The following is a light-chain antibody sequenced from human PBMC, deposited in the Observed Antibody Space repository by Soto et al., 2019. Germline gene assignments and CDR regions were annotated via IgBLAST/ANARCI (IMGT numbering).Light chain of an antibody. J-gene: IGKJ2*01. V-gene: IGKV1-5*03. Sequence: DIQMTQSPSTLSASEGDRVTITCRTSQSIGSWLAWYQQKPGKAPKLLIYKASSLETGVPSRFSGSGSGTEFTLTISTLQPDDFATYYCQQYNSYATFGQGTKLEI. CDR3: QQYNSYAT. CDR2: KAS. CDR1: QSIGSW.